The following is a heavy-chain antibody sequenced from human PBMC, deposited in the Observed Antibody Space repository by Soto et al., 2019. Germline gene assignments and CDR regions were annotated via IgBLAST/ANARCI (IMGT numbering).Heavy chain of an antibody. J-gene: IGHJ6*02. CDR1: GFTFSNAW. D-gene: IGHD3-3*01. Sequence: GGSLRLSCAASGFTFSNAWMNWVRQAPGKGLEWVGRIKSKTDGGTTDYAAPVKGRFTISRDDSKNTLYLQMNSLKTEDTAVYYCTTRITIFGVVIIPMDVWGQGTTVTVSS. V-gene: IGHV3-15*07. CDR3: TTRITIFGVVIIPMDV. CDR2: IKSKTDGGTT.